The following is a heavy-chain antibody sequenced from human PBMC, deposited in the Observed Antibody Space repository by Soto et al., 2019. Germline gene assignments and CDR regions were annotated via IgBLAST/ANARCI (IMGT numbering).Heavy chain of an antibody. CDR1: GFTFNNYA. Sequence: GGSLRLSCAASGFTFNNYAVSWVRQAPGKGLEWVSAISATGGNTYYADFVEGRFTISRDNSKNTLYLQMNGLRAEDTAMYYCAKEMSYGRPYDYWGQGTLVTVSS. V-gene: IGHV3-23*01. J-gene: IGHJ4*02. CDR3: AKEMSYGRPYDY. D-gene: IGHD1-26*01. CDR2: ISATGGNT.